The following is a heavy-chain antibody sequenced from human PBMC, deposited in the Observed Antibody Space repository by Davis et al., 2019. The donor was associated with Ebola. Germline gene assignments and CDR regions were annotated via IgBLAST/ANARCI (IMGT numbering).Heavy chain of an antibody. CDR2: MNPNSGNT. V-gene: IGHV1-8*03. D-gene: IGHD6-13*01. CDR3: ARGAGSSWYYYYYYYGMDV. CDR1: GYTFTSYD. Sequence: ASVKVSCKASGYTFTSYDINWVRQATGQGLEWMGWMNPNSGNTGYAQKFQGRVTITRNTSISTAYMELSSLRSEDTAVYYCARGAGSSWYYYYYYYGMDVWGQGTTVTVSS. J-gene: IGHJ6*02.